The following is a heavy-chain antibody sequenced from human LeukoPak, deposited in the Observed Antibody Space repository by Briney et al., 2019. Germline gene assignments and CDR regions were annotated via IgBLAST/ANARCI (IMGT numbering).Heavy chain of an antibody. CDR3: ARDSITMVRGVSDY. J-gene: IGHJ4*02. CDR2: ISSSSGTI. V-gene: IGHV3-48*01. D-gene: IGHD3-10*01. Sequence: GGSLRLSCAASGFTFSSHWMTWVRQAPGKGLEWVSYISSSSGTIYYADSVKGRFTISRDNAKNSLYLQMNSLRAEDTALYYCARDSITMVRGVSDYWGQGTLVTVSS. CDR1: GFTFSSHW.